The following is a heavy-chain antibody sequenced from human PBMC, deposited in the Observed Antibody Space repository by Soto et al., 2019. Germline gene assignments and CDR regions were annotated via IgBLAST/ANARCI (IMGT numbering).Heavy chain of an antibody. Sequence: PSETLSLTCTVSGGSISSGGYYWSWIRQHPGKGLEWIGYIYYSGSTYYNPSLKSRVTISVDTSKNQFSLKLSSVTAADTAVYYCARDEADCSGGSCYPPTYYYGMDVWGQGTTVTVSS. J-gene: IGHJ6*02. V-gene: IGHV4-31*03. CDR1: GGSISSGGYY. D-gene: IGHD2-15*01. CDR2: IYYSGST. CDR3: ARDEADCSGGSCYPPTYYYGMDV.